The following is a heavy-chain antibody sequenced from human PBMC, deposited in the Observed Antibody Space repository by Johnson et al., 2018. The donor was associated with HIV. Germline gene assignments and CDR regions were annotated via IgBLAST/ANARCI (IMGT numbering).Heavy chain of an antibody. CDR3: AKCLLRSGGNCYLFDAFDI. D-gene: IGHD2-15*01. Sequence: QVQLVESGGGVVQPGGSLRLSCAASGFKYAASGLAFSNYAVKWVSHTPGGDGGTSFADSVKGRFTISREKSKNTLYVQMNSLRAEDTAVYYCAKCLLRSGGNCYLFDAFDILGQGTMVTVSS. CDR1: GFKYA. J-gene: IGHJ3*02. CDR2: TPGGDGGT. V-gene: IGHV3-NL1*01.